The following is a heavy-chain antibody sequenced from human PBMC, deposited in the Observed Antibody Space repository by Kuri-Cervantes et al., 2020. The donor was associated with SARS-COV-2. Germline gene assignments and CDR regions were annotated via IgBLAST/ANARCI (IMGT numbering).Heavy chain of an antibody. J-gene: IGHJ3*02. CDR2: ISAHNNNA. CDR1: GYTFTGFG. D-gene: IGHD6-19*01. CDR3: ASAIAVAGQGAFDI. Sequence: ASVKVSCKTSGYTFTGFGISWVRQAPGQGLEWMGWISAHNNNAKYAQKLQGRVTMTTDTSTSTAYMELRSLRSDDTAVYYCASAIAVAGQGAFDIWGQGTMVTVSS. V-gene: IGHV1-18*01.